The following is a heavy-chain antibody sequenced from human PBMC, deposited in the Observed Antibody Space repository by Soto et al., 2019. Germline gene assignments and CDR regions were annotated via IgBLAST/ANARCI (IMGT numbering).Heavy chain of an antibody. Sequence: EVQLVESGGGLVQPGGSLRLSCAASGFTFSSYSMNWVRQAPGKGLEWVSYISTSSSTIYYADSVKGRFTISRGNAKNSLYLQMNSLRAEDTAVYYCARSRGTTVANWFDPWGQGTLVTVSS. J-gene: IGHJ5*02. CDR3: ARSRGTTVANWFDP. D-gene: IGHD4-17*01. V-gene: IGHV3-48*01. CDR2: ISTSSSTI. CDR1: GFTFSSYS.